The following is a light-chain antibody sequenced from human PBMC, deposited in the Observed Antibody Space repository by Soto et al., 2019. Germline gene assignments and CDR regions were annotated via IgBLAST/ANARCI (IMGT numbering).Light chain of an antibody. Sequence: DIVMTQSPDSLAVSLGERATINCKSSQSVLYSSNNKNYLAWYQQKPGQPPKLLIYWTSTRESGVHDRFSGSGSGTDFTLTISSLQAEDVAVYYCQQYYSTPRTFGQGTKV. CDR2: WTS. CDR3: QQYYSTPRT. J-gene: IGKJ1*01. CDR1: QSVLYSSNNKNY. V-gene: IGKV4-1*01.